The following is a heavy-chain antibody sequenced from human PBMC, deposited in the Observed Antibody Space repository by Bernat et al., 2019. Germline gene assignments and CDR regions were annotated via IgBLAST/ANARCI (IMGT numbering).Heavy chain of an antibody. J-gene: IGHJ4*02. CDR2: IWYDGSNK. V-gene: IGHV3-33*06. CDR3: AKGAGYCSGGSCYGAPY. Sequence: QVQLVESGGGVVQPGRSLRLSCAASGFTFSSYGMHWVRQAPGKGLEWVAVIWYDGSNKYYADSVKGRFTISRDNSKNTLYLQMNSLRAEDTAVYYCAKGAGYCSGGSCYGAPYWGQGTLVTVSS. D-gene: IGHD2-15*01. CDR1: GFTFSSYG.